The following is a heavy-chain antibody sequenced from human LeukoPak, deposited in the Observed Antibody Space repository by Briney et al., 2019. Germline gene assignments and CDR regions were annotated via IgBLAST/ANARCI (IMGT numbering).Heavy chain of an antibody. V-gene: IGHV4-34*01. CDR2: INHSGST. J-gene: IGHJ4*02. Sequence: RSSETLSLTCTVSGGSITSYYWSWIRQPPGKGLEWMGEINHSGSTNYNPSLKSRVTISVDTSKNQFSLKLSSVTAADTAVYYCARGLGYYYDSRGLLYAHWGQGTLVTVSS. D-gene: IGHD3-22*01. CDR1: GGSITSYY. CDR3: ARGLGYYYDSRGLLYAH.